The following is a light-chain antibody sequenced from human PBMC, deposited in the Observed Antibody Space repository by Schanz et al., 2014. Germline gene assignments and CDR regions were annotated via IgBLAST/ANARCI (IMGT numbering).Light chain of an antibody. CDR1: QSISSY. CDR2: GAS. J-gene: IGKJ3*01. CDR3: QQYDTSPPRFT. V-gene: IGKV3-15*01. Sequence: EIVMTQSPGTLSVSPGERATLSCRASQSISSYLAWYQHRPGQAPRLLIYGASTRATGIPARFSGSGSGTEFTLTISSLQSEDFAVYYCQQYDTSPPRFTFGPGTKVDI.